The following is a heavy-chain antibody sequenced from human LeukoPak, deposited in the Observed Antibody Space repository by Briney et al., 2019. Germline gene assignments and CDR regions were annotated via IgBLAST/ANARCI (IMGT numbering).Heavy chain of an antibody. J-gene: IGHJ6*02. CDR3: ARAYCSGGSCHPPGMDV. D-gene: IGHD2-15*01. V-gene: IGHV1-18*01. CDR1: GYTFTSYG. CDR2: ISAYNGNT. Sequence: ASVKVSCKASGYTFTSYGISWVRQAPGQGLEWMGWISAYNGNTNYAQKLQGRVTMTTDTSTSTAYMELRSLRSDDTAVYYCARAYCSGGSCHPPGMDVWGQGTTVPVSS.